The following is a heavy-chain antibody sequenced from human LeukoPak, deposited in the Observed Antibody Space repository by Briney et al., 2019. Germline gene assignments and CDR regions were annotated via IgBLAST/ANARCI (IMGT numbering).Heavy chain of an antibody. Sequence: GGSLRLSCAASGFTFSSYGMHWVRQAPGKGLEWVAFIRYDGSNKYYADSVKGRFPISRDNSKNTLYLQMNSLRAEDTAVYYCAAGYCSGGSCYFDYWGQGTLVTVSS. CDR1: GFTFSSYG. V-gene: IGHV3-30*02. D-gene: IGHD2-15*01. CDR2: IRYDGSNK. CDR3: AAGYCSGGSCYFDY. J-gene: IGHJ4*02.